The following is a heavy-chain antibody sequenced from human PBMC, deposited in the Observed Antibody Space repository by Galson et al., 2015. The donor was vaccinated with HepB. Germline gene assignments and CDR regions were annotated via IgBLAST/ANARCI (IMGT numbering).Heavy chain of an antibody. CDR1: GFTLSSYT. V-gene: IGHV3-23*01. CDR2: VSLGGGGT. CDR3: AKDVADCSSTSCSYYYYYMDV. Sequence: SLRLSCAASGFTLSSYTMSWVRQAPGKGLEWVSSVSLGGGGTHYADSVRGRFTISRDNSKNTLYLQMNSLRAEDTAVYYCAKDVADCSSTSCSYYYYYMDVWGKGTTVTVSS. J-gene: IGHJ6*03. D-gene: IGHD2-2*01.